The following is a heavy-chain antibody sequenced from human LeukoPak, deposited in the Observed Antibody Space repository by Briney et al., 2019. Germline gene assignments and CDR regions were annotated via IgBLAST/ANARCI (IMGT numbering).Heavy chain of an antibody. V-gene: IGHV3-11*06. CDR1: GFTFSDYY. CDR3: ARSMATGSSWYVAWFDP. CDR2: ISSSSYT. Sequence: PGGSLRLSCAASGFTFSDYYMSWIRQAPGKGLEWVSYISSSSYTNYADSVKGRFTIFRDNAKNSLYLQMNSLRAEDTAVYYCARSMATGSSWYVAWFDPWGQGTLVTVSS. J-gene: IGHJ5*02. D-gene: IGHD6-13*01.